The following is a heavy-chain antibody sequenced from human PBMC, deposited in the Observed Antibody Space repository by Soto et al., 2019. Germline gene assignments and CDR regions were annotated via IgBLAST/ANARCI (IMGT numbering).Heavy chain of an antibody. J-gene: IGHJ6*02. D-gene: IGHD3-9*01. Sequence: EVQLVESGGGLIQPGGSLRLSCAASGFTVSSNYMSWVRQAPGKGLEWVSVIYSGGSTYYADSVKGRFTISRDNSKNTLYLQMNSLRAEYTAVYYCARDQRDDILTWDYYGMDVWGQGTTVTVSS. CDR2: IYSGGST. V-gene: IGHV3-53*01. CDR3: ARDQRDDILTWDYYGMDV. CDR1: GFTVSSNY.